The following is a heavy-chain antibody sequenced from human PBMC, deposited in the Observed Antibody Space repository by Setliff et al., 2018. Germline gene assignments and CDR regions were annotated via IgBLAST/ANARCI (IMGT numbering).Heavy chain of an antibody. J-gene: IGHJ4*02. CDR2: IIPVFRTA. Sequence: ASVKVSCKASGGTFRSDGFNWVRQAPGQGLEWMGRIIPVFRTADYAPILQGRVTISADESTTTAYMELSSLKSDDTAVYYCARDTRDKFDSSGYYLSFDSWGQGALVTVPS. CDR3: ARDTRDKFDSSGYYLSFDS. CDR1: GGTFRSDG. D-gene: IGHD3-22*01. V-gene: IGHV1-69*13.